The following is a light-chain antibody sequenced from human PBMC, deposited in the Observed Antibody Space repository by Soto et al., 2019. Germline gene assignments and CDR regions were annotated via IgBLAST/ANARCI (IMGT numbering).Light chain of an antibody. Sequence: QSALTQPASVSGSPGQSITISCTGTSSDVGGYNYVSWCQHHPGKAPKLMIYDVSNRPSGVSNRFSGSKSGNTASLTISGLQAEDEADYYCNSYTSTSTSYVFGTGTKLTVL. CDR3: NSYTSTSTSYV. V-gene: IGLV2-14*03. J-gene: IGLJ1*01. CDR1: SSDVGGYNY. CDR2: DVS.